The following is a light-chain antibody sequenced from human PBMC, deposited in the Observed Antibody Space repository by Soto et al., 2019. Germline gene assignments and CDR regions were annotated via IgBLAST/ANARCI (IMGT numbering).Light chain of an antibody. Sequence: DTQMTQSPSSLSASVGDRVTITCQASQDISNYLNWYQQKPGKAPKLLIYDASNLETGVTSTFSGSGSRKDFTFTISSLQPEDIATYYFQQYDNLLLTFGGGTKVEIK. CDR1: QDISNY. CDR3: QQYDNLLLT. CDR2: DAS. J-gene: IGKJ4*01. V-gene: IGKV1-33*01.